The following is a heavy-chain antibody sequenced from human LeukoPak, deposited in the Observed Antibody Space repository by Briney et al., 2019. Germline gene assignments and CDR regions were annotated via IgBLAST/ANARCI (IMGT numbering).Heavy chain of an antibody. J-gene: IGHJ4*02. CDR2: IYYSGST. Sequence: PSETLSLTCTVSGGSISSSSYYWGRIRQPPGKGLEWIGSIYYSGSTYYNPSLKSRVTISVDTSKNQFSLKLSSVTAADTAVYYCARGDYYDSSGYYLLDYWGQGTLVTVSS. CDR3: ARGDYYDSSGYYLLDY. D-gene: IGHD3-22*01. V-gene: IGHV4-39*01. CDR1: GGSISSSSYY.